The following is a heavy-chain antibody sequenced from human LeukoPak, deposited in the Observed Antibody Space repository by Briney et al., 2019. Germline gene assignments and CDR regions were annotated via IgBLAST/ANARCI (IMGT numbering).Heavy chain of an antibody. D-gene: IGHD3-10*01. CDR2: IYYTRST. Sequence: PSETLSLTCTVSGGSISSSSYYWGWLRQPPGTGLEWIGSIYYTRSTNYNPSLKSRVTISVDTSKNQFSLKLSSVTAADMAVYYCARVGGTNYYYYGMDVWGQGTTVTVSS. CDR1: GGSISSSSYY. J-gene: IGHJ6*02. V-gene: IGHV4-39*07. CDR3: ARVGGTNYYYYGMDV.